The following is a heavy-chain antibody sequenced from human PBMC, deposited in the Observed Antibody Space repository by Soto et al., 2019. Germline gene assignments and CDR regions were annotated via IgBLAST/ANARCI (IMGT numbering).Heavy chain of an antibody. CDR2: ISYDGSNK. V-gene: IGHV3-30-3*01. Sequence: QVQLVESGGGVVQPGRSLRLSCAASGFTFSSYAMHWVRQAPGKGLEWVAVISYDGSNKYYADSVKGRFTISRDNSKNTLYLQMNSLRAEYTAVYYCARDRVGYNWNYGGYYYYGMDVWGQGTTVTVSS. CDR3: ARDRVGYNWNYGGYYYYGMDV. D-gene: IGHD1-7*01. J-gene: IGHJ6*02. CDR1: GFTFSSYA.